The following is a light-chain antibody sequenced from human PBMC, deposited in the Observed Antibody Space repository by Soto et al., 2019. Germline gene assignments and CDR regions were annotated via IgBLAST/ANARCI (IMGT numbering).Light chain of an antibody. CDR3: QQYDTSPRT. CDR1: QSVSRN. V-gene: IGKV3-20*01. CDR2: AAS. Sequence: EIVMTQSPATLSVSPGESATLSCRASQSVSRNLAWYQQKPGQPPRLLIYAASSRATGIPDRFSGSGSGTDFTLTISRLEPEDFAVYYCQQYDTSPRTFGQGTKV. J-gene: IGKJ1*01.